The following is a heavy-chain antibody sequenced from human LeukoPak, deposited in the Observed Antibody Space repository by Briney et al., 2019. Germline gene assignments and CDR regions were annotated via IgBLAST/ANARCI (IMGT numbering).Heavy chain of an antibody. CDR2: IIPIFGTA. V-gene: IGHV1-69*06. J-gene: IGHJ4*02. D-gene: IGHD2-21*02. CDR3: ARDLAYCGGDCYPGGDY. Sequence: ASVKVSCKASGGTFSSYAISWVRQAPGQGLEWMGRIIPIFGTANYAQKFQGRATITADKSTSTAYMELSSLRSEDTAVYYCARDLAYCGGDCYPGGDYWGQGTLVTVSS. CDR1: GGTFSSYA.